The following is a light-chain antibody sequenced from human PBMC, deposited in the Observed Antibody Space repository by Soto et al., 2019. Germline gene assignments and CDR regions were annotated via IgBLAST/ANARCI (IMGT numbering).Light chain of an antibody. CDR2: GAS. V-gene: IGKV3-20*01. Sequence: EIVLTQSPGTLSLSPGERATLSCRASQSVSSSSLAWYQQKPGQAPRLLIYGASSRATGIPDRFSGSGSGTDSTLTISRLEPEDFAVYYCQQYGSSPLTFGQGTKVDIK. CDR3: QQYGSSPLT. J-gene: IGKJ1*01. CDR1: QSVSSSS.